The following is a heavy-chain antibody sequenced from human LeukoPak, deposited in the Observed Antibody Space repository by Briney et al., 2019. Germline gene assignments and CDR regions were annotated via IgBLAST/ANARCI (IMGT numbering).Heavy chain of an antibody. CDR2: IKQDGSEK. CDR3: ASFSGYYFTTFDY. CDR1: GFTFSSYE. Sequence: GGSLRLSCAASGFTFSSYEMNWVRQAPGKGLEWVANIKQDGSEKYYVDSVKGRFTISRDNAKNSLYLQMNSLRAEDTAVYYCASFSGYYFTTFDYWGQGTLVTVSS. V-gene: IGHV3-7*01. J-gene: IGHJ4*02. D-gene: IGHD3-22*01.